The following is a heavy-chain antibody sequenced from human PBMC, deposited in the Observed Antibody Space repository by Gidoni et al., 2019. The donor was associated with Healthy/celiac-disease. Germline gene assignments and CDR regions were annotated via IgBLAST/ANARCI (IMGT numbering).Heavy chain of an antibody. Sequence: QVQLQESGPGLVKPSQTLSLTCTVPGGSISSGDYYWSWIRQPPGKGLEWIGYIYYSGSTYYNPSLKSRVTISVYTSKNQFSLKLSSVTAADTAVYYCASYGSGSYYISDAFDIWGQGSMVTVSS. CDR3: ASYGSGSYYISDAFDI. V-gene: IGHV4-30-4*01. J-gene: IGHJ3*02. D-gene: IGHD3-10*01. CDR1: GGSISSGDYY. CDR2: IYYSGST.